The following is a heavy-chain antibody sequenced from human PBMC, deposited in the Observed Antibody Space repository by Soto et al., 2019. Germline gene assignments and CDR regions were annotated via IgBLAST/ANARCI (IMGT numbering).Heavy chain of an antibody. CDR1: GFTFSSYG. Sequence: QVQLVESGGGVVQPGRSLRLSCVASGFTFSSYGMHWVRQAPGKGLEWVAVIWYDGSNKYYADSVKGRFTISRDNSKNTLYLQMNSLRAEDTAVYYCARDPTGYCSGGSCYYFDYWGQGTLVTVSS. CDR3: ARDPTGYCSGGSCYYFDY. J-gene: IGHJ4*02. CDR2: IWYDGSNK. V-gene: IGHV3-33*01. D-gene: IGHD2-15*01.